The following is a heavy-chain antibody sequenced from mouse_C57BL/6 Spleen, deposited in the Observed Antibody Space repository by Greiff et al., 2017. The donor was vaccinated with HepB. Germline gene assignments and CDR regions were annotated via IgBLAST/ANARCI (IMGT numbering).Heavy chain of an antibody. D-gene: IGHD1-1*01. CDR1: GYTFTDYY. Sequence: EVQLQQSGPELVKPGASVKLSCKASGYTFTDYYMNWVKQSHGQSLEWIGDINPNNGGTSYNQKFKGKATFTVDNSSSTAYMELRSLTSEDSAVYYCERDLVTTVVAFDYWGQGTTLTVSS. V-gene: IGHV1-26*01. J-gene: IGHJ2*01. CDR2: INPNNGGT. CDR3: ERDLVTTVVAFDY.